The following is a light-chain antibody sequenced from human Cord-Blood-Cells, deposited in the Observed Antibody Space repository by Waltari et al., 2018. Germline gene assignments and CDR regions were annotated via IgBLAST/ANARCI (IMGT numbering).Light chain of an antibody. J-gene: IGKJ4*01. V-gene: IGKV3-11*01. Sequence: EIVLTQSPATLSLSPGERATLSCRASQIVSSYLAWYQQKPGPAPRLLIYDASNRATGIPARFSGSGSGTDFTLTISSLEPEDFAVYYCQQRSNWPLTFGGGTKVEIK. CDR1: QIVSSY. CDR2: DAS. CDR3: QQRSNWPLT.